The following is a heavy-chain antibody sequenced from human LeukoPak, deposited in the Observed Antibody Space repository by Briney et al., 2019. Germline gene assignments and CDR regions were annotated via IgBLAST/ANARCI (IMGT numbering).Heavy chain of an antibody. J-gene: IGHJ4*02. Sequence: SETLSLTCAVYGGSFSGYYWSWIRQPPGKGLEWIGEINHSGSTNYNPSLKSRVTISVDTSKNQFSLELSSVTAADTAVYYCARTRLYYDFWSGYPRGPFDYWGQGTLVTVSS. V-gene: IGHV4-34*01. D-gene: IGHD3-3*01. CDR1: GGSFSGYY. CDR3: ARTRLYYDFWSGYPRGPFDY. CDR2: INHSGST.